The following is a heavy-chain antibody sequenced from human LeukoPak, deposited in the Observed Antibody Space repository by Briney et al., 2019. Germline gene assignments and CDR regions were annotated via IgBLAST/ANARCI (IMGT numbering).Heavy chain of an antibody. V-gene: IGHV4-59*01. Sequence: PSETLSLTCTVSGGSISSYYWSWIRQPPGKGLEWIGYIYYSGSNNYNPSLKSRVTISVDTSKNQFSLKLSSVTAADTAVYYCARGSGYSYGYDAFDIWGQGTMVTVSS. D-gene: IGHD5-18*01. CDR2: IYYSGSN. CDR1: GGSISSYY. CDR3: ARGSGYSYGYDAFDI. J-gene: IGHJ3*02.